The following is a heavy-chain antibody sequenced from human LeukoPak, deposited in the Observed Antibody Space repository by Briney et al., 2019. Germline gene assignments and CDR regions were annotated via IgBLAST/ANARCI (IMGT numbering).Heavy chain of an antibody. V-gene: IGHV1-2*02. CDR3: WYYYDSSNAVVNAFDI. J-gene: IGHJ3*02. CDR1: EYTFSDYY. Sequence: ASVKVSCKASEYTFSDYYIHWVRQAPGQGPEWMGWINPNSGGTNYAQKFQGRVTVTRDTSISTAYMELSRLRYDDTAVYYCWYYYDSSNAVVNAFDIWGQGTMVTVSS. CDR2: INPNSGGT. D-gene: IGHD3-22*01.